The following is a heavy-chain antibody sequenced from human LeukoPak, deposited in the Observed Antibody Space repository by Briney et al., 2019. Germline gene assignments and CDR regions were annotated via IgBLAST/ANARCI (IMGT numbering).Heavy chain of an antibody. CDR1: GFTFTSSA. D-gene: IGHD3-3*01. CDR2: IVVGSGNT. J-gene: IGHJ4*02. Sequence: SVKVSCKAPGFTFTSSAMQWVRQARGQRLEWIGWIVVGSGNTNYAQKFQERVTITRDMSTSTAYMELSSLRSEDTAVYYCAAAVDYDFWSGYSYWGQGTLVTVSS. CDR3: AAAVDYDFWSGYSY. V-gene: IGHV1-58*02.